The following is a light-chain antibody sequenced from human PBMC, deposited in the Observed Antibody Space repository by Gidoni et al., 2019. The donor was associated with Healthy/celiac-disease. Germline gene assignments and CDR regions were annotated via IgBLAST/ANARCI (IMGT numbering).Light chain of an antibody. CDR3: QQYGSSPRT. J-gene: IGKJ1*01. CDR1: QSVSRSY. CDR2: GAS. Sequence: EIVLTQSPGTLSLSPGARATLSCRASQSVSRSYLAWYQQTPGQAPRLLIYGASSRATGIPDRFSGSGSGTDFTLTISRLEPEDFAVYYCQQYGSSPRTFGQGTKVEIK. V-gene: IGKV3-20*01.